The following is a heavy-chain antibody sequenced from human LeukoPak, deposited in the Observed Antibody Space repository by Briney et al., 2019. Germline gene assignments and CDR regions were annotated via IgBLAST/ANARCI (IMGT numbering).Heavy chain of an antibody. V-gene: IGHV7-4-1*02. CDR2: INTNTGNP. CDR3: ARGGGTAAAGHSAYYYYGMDV. J-gene: IGHJ6*02. Sequence: ASVKVSCKASGYTFTSYAMNWVRQAPGQGLEWMGWINTNTGNPTYAQGFTGRFVFSLDTSVSTAYLQISSLKAEDTAVYYCARGGGTAAAGHSAYYYYGMDVWGQGTTVTVSS. CDR1: GYTFTSYA. D-gene: IGHD6-13*01.